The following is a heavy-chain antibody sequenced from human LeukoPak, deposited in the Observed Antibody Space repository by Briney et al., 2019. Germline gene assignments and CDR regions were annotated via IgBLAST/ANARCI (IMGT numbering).Heavy chain of an antibody. CDR3: AYAKDLVVVPAATLDY. V-gene: IGHV3-23*01. Sequence: PGGSLRLSCAASGFTFSSYAMSWVRQAPGKGLEWVSGISGSGGRTYYADSVKGRFTISRDNSKNTLYLQMNSLRAEDTAVYYCAYAKDLVVVPAATLDYWGQGTLVTVSS. CDR1: GFTFSSYA. D-gene: IGHD2-2*01. J-gene: IGHJ4*02. CDR2: ISGSGGRT.